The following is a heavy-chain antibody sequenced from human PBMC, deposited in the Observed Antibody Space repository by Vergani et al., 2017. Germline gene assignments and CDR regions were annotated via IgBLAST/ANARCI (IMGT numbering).Heavy chain of an antibody. D-gene: IGHD3-22*01. CDR1: DYSITSGYY. CDR2: ISHRGYT. V-gene: IGHV4-38-2*01. Sequence: QVQLQESGPGLVKPSETLSLTCAVSDYSITSGYYWGWIRQPPGKGREWIGSISHRGYTYSNPSLESRITISVDTSKNQFSLKLISVTAADSAVYYCPRSGDSSAVDFWGQGTLVTVSP. CDR3: PRSGDSSAVDF. J-gene: IGHJ4*02.